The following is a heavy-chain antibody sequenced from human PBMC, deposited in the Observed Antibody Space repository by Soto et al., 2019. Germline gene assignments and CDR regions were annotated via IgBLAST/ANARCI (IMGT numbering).Heavy chain of an antibody. CDR2: IIPISGIA. Sequence: QVQLVQSGAEVKKAGSSVKVSCKASGGTFSIYALSWVRQAPGQGLEWMGGIIPISGIANYAQKFQGRVTITADESTSTVYMDMSSLRSEDTAVYYCARQEFSDQYYYGMDVWGQGTTVTVSS. J-gene: IGHJ6*02. V-gene: IGHV1-69*01. D-gene: IGHD3-10*01. CDR1: GGTFSIYA. CDR3: ARQEFSDQYYYGMDV.